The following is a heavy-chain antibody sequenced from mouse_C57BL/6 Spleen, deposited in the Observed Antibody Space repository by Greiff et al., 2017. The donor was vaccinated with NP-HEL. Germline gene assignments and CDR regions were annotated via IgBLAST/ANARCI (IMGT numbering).Heavy chain of an antibody. J-gene: IGHJ2*01. D-gene: IGHD1-1*01. CDR2: IYPRSGNT. V-gene: IGHV1-81*01. Sequence: QVQLQQSGAELARPGASVKLSCKASGYTFTSYGISWVKQRTGQGLEWIGEIYPRSGNTYYNEKFKGKATLTADKSSSTAYMELRSLTSEDSAVYFCARPSSSPWYFDYWGQGTTLTVSS. CDR3: ARPSSSPWYFDY. CDR1: GYTFTSYG.